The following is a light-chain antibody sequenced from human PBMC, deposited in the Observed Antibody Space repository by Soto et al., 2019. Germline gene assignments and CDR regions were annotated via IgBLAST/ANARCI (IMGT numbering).Light chain of an antibody. J-gene: IGKJ2*01. CDR3: QKYDSAPYT. V-gene: IGKV1-27*01. CDR1: QDIRSY. CDR2: AAS. Sequence: DIQMTQSLSSLSASVGDRVTISCRASQDIRSYLAWYQQKPGKVPKTLIYAASTLQSGVPSRFSGSGSGTDFTLTISSLQPEDVATYYCQKYDSAPYTFGQGTKLEIK.